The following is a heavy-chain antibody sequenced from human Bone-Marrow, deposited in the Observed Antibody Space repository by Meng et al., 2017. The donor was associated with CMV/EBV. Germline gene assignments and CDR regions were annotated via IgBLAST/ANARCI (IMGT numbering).Heavy chain of an antibody. Sequence: GESLKISCAASGFTFDDYGMSWVRQAPGKGLEWVSGINWNGGSTGYADSVKGRFTISRDNAKNSLYLQMNSLRAEDTALYHWAREGGGYNWFDPWGQGTLVTVSS. D-gene: IGHD2-15*01. J-gene: IGHJ5*02. CDR2: INWNGGST. V-gene: IGHV3-20*01. CDR1: GFTFDDYG. CDR3: AREGGGYNWFDP.